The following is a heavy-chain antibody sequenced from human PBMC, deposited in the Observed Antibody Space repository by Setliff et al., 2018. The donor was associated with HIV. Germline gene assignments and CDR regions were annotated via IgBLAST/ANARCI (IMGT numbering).Heavy chain of an antibody. D-gene: IGHD2-21*01. CDR2: ISGDGTRT. V-gene: IGHV3-74*01. J-gene: IGHJ3*02. CDR3: TRDLMWAFDI. CDR1: GFSFESHW. Sequence: PGGSLRLSCAASGFSFESHWMHWVRQSPGKGLVWISRISGDGTRTAYADSAKGRFTISRDNAANTLYLQVDGLRGEDSAVYYCTRDLMWAFDIWGQGTMVTVSS.